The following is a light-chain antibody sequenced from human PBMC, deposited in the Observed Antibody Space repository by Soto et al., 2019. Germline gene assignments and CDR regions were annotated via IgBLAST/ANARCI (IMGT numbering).Light chain of an antibody. CDR1: QTLLHNDGNTY. J-gene: IGKJ1*01. CDR3: MQATQSPWT. CDR2: KVS. V-gene: IGKV2-24*01. Sequence: DIVMTQTRLSSPVTLGQEGFMSLRSSQTLLHNDGNTYLSWFQQRPGQPPRLLIYKVSDRFSGVPDRFSGSGAGTDFTLTISRVEAEAVGVYSCMQATQSPWTFGQGTKVDIK.